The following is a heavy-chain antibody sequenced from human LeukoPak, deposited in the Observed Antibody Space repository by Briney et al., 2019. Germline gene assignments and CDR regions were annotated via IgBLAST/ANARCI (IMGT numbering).Heavy chain of an antibody. CDR2: IYSGGNT. CDR1: GFTVSSNS. CDR3: AKTASIAAGGTGVFGV. Sequence: GGSLRLSCAASGFTVSSNSMNWVRQAPGKELEWVSVIYSGGNTYYGDSVKGRFTISRDNSKNTLYLQMNSLRAEDTAMYYCAKTASIAAGGTGVFGVWGQGTMVTVSS. J-gene: IGHJ3*01. V-gene: IGHV3-53*01. D-gene: IGHD6-13*01.